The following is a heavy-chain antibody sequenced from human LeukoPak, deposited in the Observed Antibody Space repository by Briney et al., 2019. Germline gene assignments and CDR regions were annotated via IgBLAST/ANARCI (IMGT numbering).Heavy chain of an antibody. J-gene: IGHJ4*02. D-gene: IGHD3-22*01. Sequence: AGRSLRLSCAASGFTFSSYAMYWVRQAPAKGPEWLAVISYDGGITHYADSVKDRFTISRDNSTNTLFLQLNSLRGDDTAVYYCARDTTYYYDGGSSGPHYFDYWGQGTLVTVSS. CDR3: ARDTTYYYDGGSSGPHYFDY. CDR1: GFTFSSYA. CDR2: ISYDGGIT. V-gene: IGHV3-30*01.